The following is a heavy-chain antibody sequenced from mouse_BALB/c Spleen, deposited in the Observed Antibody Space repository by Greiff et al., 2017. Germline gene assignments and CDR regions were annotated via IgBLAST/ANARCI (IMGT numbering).Heavy chain of an antibody. D-gene: IGHD1-1*02. V-gene: IGHV5-6*01. CDR2: ISSGGSYT. CDR3: ARDGGNYVSWFAY. Sequence: EVQLVESGGDLVKPGGSLKLSCAASGFTFSSYGMSWVRQTPDKRLEWVATISSGGSYTYYPDSVKGRFTISRDNAKNTLYLQMSSLKSEDTAMYYCARDGGNYVSWFAYWGQGTLVTVSA. CDR1: GFTFSSYG. J-gene: IGHJ3*01.